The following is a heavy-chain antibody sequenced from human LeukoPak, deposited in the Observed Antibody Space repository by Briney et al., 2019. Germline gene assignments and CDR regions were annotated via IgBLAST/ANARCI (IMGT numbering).Heavy chain of an antibody. Sequence: ASVKVSCKASGCTFTSYYMHWVRQAPGQGLEWMGIINPSGGSTSYAQKFQGRVTMTEDTSTDTAYMELSSLRSEDTAVYYCATGDLWFGELLSHWGQGTLVTVSS. CDR3: ATGDLWFGELLSH. D-gene: IGHD3-10*01. CDR1: GCTFTSYY. J-gene: IGHJ4*02. CDR2: INPSGGST. V-gene: IGHV1-46*01.